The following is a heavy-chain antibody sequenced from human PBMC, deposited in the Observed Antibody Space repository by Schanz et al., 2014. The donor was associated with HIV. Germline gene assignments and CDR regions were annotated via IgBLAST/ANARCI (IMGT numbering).Heavy chain of an antibody. CDR1: GFSFSNYG. CDR3: AQMGAFAAFDI. D-gene: IGHD3-16*01. J-gene: IGHJ3*02. Sequence: VQLVESGGGVVQPGRSLRLSCAASGFSFSNYGMHWVRQAPGKGLEWVSSISGSGVSTFYAGSVKGRFTVSRDNSKNTLYLQMNSLRVDDTAVYYCAQMGAFAAFDIWGHGTVVTVSS. V-gene: IGHV3-23*04. CDR2: ISGSGVST.